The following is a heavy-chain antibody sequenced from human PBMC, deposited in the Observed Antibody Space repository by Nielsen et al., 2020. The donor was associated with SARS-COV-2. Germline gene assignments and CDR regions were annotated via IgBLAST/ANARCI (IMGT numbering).Heavy chain of an antibody. D-gene: IGHD3-22*01. CDR2: ISYDGSNK. Sequence: GGSLRLSCAASGFTFSSYGMHWVRQAPGKGLEWVAVISYDGSNKYYADSVKGRFTISRDNSKNTLYLQMNSLRAEDTAVYYCANARRPRYITMTVGDYWGQGTLVTVSS. V-gene: IGHV3-30*18. CDR1: GFTFSSYG. J-gene: IGHJ4*02. CDR3: ANARRPRYITMTVGDY.